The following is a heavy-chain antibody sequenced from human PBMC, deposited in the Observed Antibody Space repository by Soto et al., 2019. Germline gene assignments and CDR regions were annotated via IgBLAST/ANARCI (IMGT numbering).Heavy chain of an antibody. V-gene: IGHV3-53*01. CDR3: ARDGQRGYSYGFFEGIHYYGMDF. CDR2: VYSGGST. CDR1: GFTVSSNY. Sequence: GGSLRLSGAASGFTVSSNYMSWVRQAPGKGLESVSVVYSGGSTYYADSETGRFTIPRDNSKNTLYLQMNSLRAEDTAGYYCARDGQRGYSYGFFEGIHYYGMDFWGQGTTVTVSS. D-gene: IGHD5-18*01. J-gene: IGHJ6*02.